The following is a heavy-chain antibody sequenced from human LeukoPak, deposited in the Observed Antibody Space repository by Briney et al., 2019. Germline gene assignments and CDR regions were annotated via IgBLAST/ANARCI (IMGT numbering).Heavy chain of an antibody. CDR2: IFPSGGEI. CDR3: ASYRQVLLPFES. V-gene: IGHV3-23*01. Sequence: GGSLRLSCAASGFTFSTFAMIWVRQPPGKGLEWVSSIFPSGGEIHYADSVRGRFTISRDNSKSTLSLQMNSLRAEDTAIYYCASYRQVLLPFESWGQGTLVTVSS. D-gene: IGHD2-8*02. CDR1: GFTFSTFA. J-gene: IGHJ4*02.